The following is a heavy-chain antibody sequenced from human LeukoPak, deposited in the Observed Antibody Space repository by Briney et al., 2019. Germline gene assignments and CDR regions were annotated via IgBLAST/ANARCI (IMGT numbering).Heavy chain of an antibody. J-gene: IGHJ4*02. CDR2: IYYSGTT. D-gene: IGHD6-19*01. CDR1: GGSISSYY. V-gene: IGHV4-59*01. Sequence: SETLSLTCTVSGGSISSYYWSWIRQPPGKGLEWIGYIYYSGTTNYNPSLKSRVTISLDASQHQFSLKLSSVTAADTAVYYCARQGYSSGFYYFDYWGQGTLVTVSS. CDR3: ARQGYSSGFYYFDY.